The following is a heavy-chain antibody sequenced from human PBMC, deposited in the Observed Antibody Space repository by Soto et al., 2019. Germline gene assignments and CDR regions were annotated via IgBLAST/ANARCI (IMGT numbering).Heavy chain of an antibody. D-gene: IGHD3-10*01. V-gene: IGHV4-59*08. CDR2: IYYSGST. CDR1: GGSISSYY. J-gene: IGHJ5*02. Sequence: PSETLSLTCTVSGGSISSYYWSWIRQPPGKGLEWIGYIYYSGSTNYNPSLKSRVTISVDTSKNQFSLKLSSVTAADTAVYYCARRMVRGVNNWFDPWGQGTLVTVSS. CDR3: ARRMVRGVNNWFDP.